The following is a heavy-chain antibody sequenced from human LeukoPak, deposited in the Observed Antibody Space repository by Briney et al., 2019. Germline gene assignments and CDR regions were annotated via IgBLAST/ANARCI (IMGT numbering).Heavy chain of an antibody. D-gene: IGHD3-22*01. Sequence: GESLKISCKGSGYSFTSYWIGWVRQMPGKGLEWMGIIYPGDSDTRYSPSFQGQVTISADKSISTAYLQWSSLKASDTAMYYCARTRVWGSYYYDSSGYYYDYWGQGTLVTVSS. CDR3: ARTRVWGSYYYDSSGYYYDY. V-gene: IGHV5-51*01. CDR1: GYSFTSYW. CDR2: IYPGDSDT. J-gene: IGHJ4*02.